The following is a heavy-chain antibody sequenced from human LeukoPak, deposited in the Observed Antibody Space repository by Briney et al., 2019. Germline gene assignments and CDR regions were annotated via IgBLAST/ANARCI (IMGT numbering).Heavy chain of an antibody. V-gene: IGHV3-23*01. D-gene: IGHD3-10*01. CDR1: GFTFDDYA. J-gene: IGHJ4*02. Sequence: PGGSLRLSCAASGFTFDDYAMSWVRQARGKGLEWVSTINDGGSITYYADSVKGRFTISRDNSKNRLFLQMNGLRVEDTAVYYCAKSRGSGSSMARGVNFDYWGQGTLVTVSS. CDR3: AKSRGSGSSMARGVNFDY. CDR2: INDGGSIT.